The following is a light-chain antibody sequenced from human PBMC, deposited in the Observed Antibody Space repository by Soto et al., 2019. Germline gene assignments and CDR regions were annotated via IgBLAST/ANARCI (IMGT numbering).Light chain of an antibody. CDR3: MQALQTPLT. J-gene: IGKJ4*01. V-gene: IGKV2-28*01. Sequence: DIVMTQSPLSLPVTPGEPASISCRSSQSLLHSNGYNYLDWYLQKPGQSPQLLLDLGSNRSSGVPDRVSGSGSGTDFTLKISRVEAEDVGVYYCMQALQTPLTFGGGTKVEIK. CDR2: LGS. CDR1: QSLLHSNGYNY.